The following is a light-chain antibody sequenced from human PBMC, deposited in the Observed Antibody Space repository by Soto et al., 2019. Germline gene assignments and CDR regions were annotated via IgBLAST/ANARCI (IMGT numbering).Light chain of an antibody. V-gene: IGKV4-1*01. CDR1: QSVLFTSNNKNY. J-gene: IGKJ5*01. Sequence: DIVMTQSPDSLAVSLGERATINCKSSQSVLFTSNNKNYLAWYQQIPGQPPKLLIYWASTRKSGVHDRYSAGGSRTDITLNISSLQTEDVAVSYCQQYYSSPSFGQGTRLEIK. CDR2: WAS. CDR3: QQYYSSPS.